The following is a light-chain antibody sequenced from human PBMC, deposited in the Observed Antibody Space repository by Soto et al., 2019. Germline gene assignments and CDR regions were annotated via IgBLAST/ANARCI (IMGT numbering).Light chain of an antibody. J-gene: IGLJ1*01. CDR3: CSYTRSGTLI. CDR1: SGDIGDYNY. CDR2: DVR. Sequence: SVLTQPASVSGSPGLSITISCVGTSGDIGDYNYVSWYQQHPGKVPKGIIYDVRNRPSGVSYRFSGTKSGNTASLTVSGLQAEDEADYYCCSYTRSGTLIFGTGTKVTVL. V-gene: IGLV2-14*01.